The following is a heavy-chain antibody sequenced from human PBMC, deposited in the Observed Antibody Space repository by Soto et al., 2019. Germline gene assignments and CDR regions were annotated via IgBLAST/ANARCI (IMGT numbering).Heavy chain of an antibody. V-gene: IGHV1-2*04. CDR1: GYSFTDYY. CDR2: INPNSGDT. CDR3: ARDVIAARPDYYYYGMDV. Sequence: VASVKVSCKASGYSFTDYYIHWVRQAPGQGLEWMGWINPNSGDTNYVRKFQGWVTMTRDTSIRIAYMDLTRLTSDDTAVYYCARDVIAARPDYYYYGMDVWGQGTTVTVSS. D-gene: IGHD6-6*01. J-gene: IGHJ6*02.